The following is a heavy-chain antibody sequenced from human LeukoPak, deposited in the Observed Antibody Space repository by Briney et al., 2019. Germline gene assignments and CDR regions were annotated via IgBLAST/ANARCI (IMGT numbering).Heavy chain of an antibody. CDR3: AGGGSYTGGEDY. CDR2: IIPILGIA. CDR1: GGTFSSYA. J-gene: IGHJ4*02. D-gene: IGHD1-26*01. V-gene: IGHV1-69*04. Sequence: SVKVSCKASGGTFSSYAISWVRQAPGQGLEWMGRIIPILGIANYAQKFQGRVTITADKSTSTAYMELSSLRSEDTAVYYCAGGGSYTGGEDYWGQGTLVTVSS.